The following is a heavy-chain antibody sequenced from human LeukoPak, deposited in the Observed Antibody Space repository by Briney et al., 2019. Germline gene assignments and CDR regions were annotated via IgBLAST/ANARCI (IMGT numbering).Heavy chain of an antibody. CDR3: ARGTLGYYDSSGYLIFDY. J-gene: IGHJ4*02. CDR2: INWNGGST. V-gene: IGHV3-20*04. D-gene: IGHD3-22*01. Sequence: GSLRLSCAASGFTFDDYGMSWVRQAPGKGLEWVSGINWNGGSTGYADSVKGRFTISRDNAKNSLYLQMNSLRAEDTALYYCARGTLGYYDSSGYLIFDYWGQGTLVTVSS. CDR1: GFTFDDYG.